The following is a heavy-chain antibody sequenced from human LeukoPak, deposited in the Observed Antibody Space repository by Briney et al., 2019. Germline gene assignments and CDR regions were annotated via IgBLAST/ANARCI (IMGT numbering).Heavy chain of an antibody. D-gene: IGHD2-2*02. V-gene: IGHV4-61*02. Sequence: TSETLSLTCTVSGGSISSGSYYWSWIRQPAGKGLEWIGRIYTSGSTNYNPSLKSRVTISVDTSKNQFSLKLSSVTAADTAVYYCARGGLDVVVPAAIRNYYYYMDVWGKGTTLTVSS. CDR3: ARGGLDVVVPAAIRNYYYYMDV. CDR2: IYTSGST. CDR1: GGSISSGSYY. J-gene: IGHJ6*03.